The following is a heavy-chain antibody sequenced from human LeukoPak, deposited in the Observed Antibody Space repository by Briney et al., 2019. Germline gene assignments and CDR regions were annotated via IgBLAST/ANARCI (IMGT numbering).Heavy chain of an antibody. CDR1: GFTFSSYA. CDR2: ISGSGGST. V-gene: IGHV3-23*01. D-gene: IGHD1-7*01. J-gene: IGHJ4*02. Sequence: GGSLRLSCAASGFTFSSYAMSWVRQAPGKGLEWVSAISGSGGSTYYADSVKGRFTVSRDNSKNTLYLQMNSLRAEDTAVYYCAKVKGRGYNWNYYFDYWGQGTLVTVSS. CDR3: AKVKGRGYNWNYYFDY.